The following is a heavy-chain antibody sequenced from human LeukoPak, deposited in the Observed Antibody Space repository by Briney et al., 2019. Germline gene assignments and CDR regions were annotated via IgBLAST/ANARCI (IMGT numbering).Heavy chain of an antibody. J-gene: IGHJ4*02. CDR2: ISYDGSDK. V-gene: IGHV3-30*03. Sequence: PGGSLRLSCAASGFTFNSYAMSWVRQAPGKGLEWVAVISYDGSDKYYADSVKGRFTISRDNSKNTLYLQMNSLRAEDTAVYYCAHGQNSTFDYWGQGTLVTVSS. CDR1: GFTFNSYA. CDR3: AHGQNSTFDY. D-gene: IGHD2/OR15-2a*01.